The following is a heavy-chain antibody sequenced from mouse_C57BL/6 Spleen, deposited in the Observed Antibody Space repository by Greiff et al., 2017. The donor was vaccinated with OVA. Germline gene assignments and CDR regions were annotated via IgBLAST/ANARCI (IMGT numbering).Heavy chain of an antibody. CDR3: ARSDSKDAMDY. CDR1: GYTFTSYW. D-gene: IGHD2-5*01. V-gene: IGHV1-69*01. J-gene: IGHJ4*01. CDR2: IDPSDSYT. Sequence: QVQLKQPGAELVMPGASVKLSCKASGYTFTSYWMHWVKQRPGQGLEWIGEIDPSDSYTNYNQKFKGKSTLTVDKSSSTAYMQLSSLTSEDSVVYYCARSDSKDAMDYWGQGTSVTVSS.